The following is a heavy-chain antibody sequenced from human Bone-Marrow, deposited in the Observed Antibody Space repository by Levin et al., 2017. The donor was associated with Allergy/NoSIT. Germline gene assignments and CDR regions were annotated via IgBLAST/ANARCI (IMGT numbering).Heavy chain of an antibody. Sequence: SQTLSLTCTVSGGSISTYYWSWIRQPPGKGLEWIGYIYYSGSTNYNSSLKSRVTISVDTSKNQFSLNLKSVTAVDTAVYYCARVAAVAGTRWFDPWGQGTLVTVSS. V-gene: IGHV4-59*01. D-gene: IGHD6-19*01. J-gene: IGHJ5*02. CDR1: GGSISTYY. CDR2: IYYSGST. CDR3: ARVAAVAGTRWFDP.